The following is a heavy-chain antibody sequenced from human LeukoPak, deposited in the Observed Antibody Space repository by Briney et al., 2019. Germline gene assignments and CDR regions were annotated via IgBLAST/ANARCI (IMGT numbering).Heavy chain of an antibody. J-gene: IGHJ5*02. CDR2: MNPNSGNT. Sequence: ASVKVSCKASGYTFTSYYMHWVRQATGQGLEWMGWMNPNSGNTGYAQKFQGRVTMTRNTSISTAYMELSSLRSEDTAVYYCARALLYVNWFDPWGQGTLVTVSS. D-gene: IGHD2-2*02. CDR1: GYTFTSYY. CDR3: ARALLYVNWFDP. V-gene: IGHV1-8*02.